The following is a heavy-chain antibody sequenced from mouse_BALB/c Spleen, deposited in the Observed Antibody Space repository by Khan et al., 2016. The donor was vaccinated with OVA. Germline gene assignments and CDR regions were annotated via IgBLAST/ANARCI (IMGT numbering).Heavy chain of an antibody. J-gene: IGHJ3*01. Sequence: EVQLQQSGPELVKPGDSMKISCKASGYSFTDYTLNWVKQSHGKTLEWIGLINPYNGVSNYNQKFKGKATLTVDKSSSTAYMELLSLTSEDSAVYYWARSGYGGFADWGQGTLVTVSA. CDR1: GYSFTDYT. D-gene: IGHD1-2*01. V-gene: IGHV1-18*01. CDR3: ARSGYGGFAD. CDR2: INPYNGVS.